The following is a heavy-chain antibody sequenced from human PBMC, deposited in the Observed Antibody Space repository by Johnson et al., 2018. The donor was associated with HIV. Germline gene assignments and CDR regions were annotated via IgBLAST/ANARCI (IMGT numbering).Heavy chain of an antibody. D-gene: IGHD1-20*01. CDR1: GFTVSSNY. CDR2: MWYDGSNK. CDR3: AKDSMGYNWNQFEAFDI. Sequence: QVQLVESGGGLVQPGGSLRLSCAASGFTVSSNYMSWVRQAPGKGLEWVAVMWYDGSNKYYADSVKGRFTISRDNSKNTLYLQMNSLRAEDTAVYYCAKDSMGYNWNQFEAFDIWGQGTMVTVSS. J-gene: IGHJ3*02. V-gene: IGHV3-33*06.